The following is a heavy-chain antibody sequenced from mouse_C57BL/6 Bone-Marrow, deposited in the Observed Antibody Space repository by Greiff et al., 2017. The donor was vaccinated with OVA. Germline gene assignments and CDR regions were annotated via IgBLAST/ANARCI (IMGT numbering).Heavy chain of an antibody. Sequence: VQLKQSGPELVKPGASVKMSCKASGYTFTDYNMHWVKQSHGKSLEWIGYINPNNGGTSYNQKFKGKATLTVNKSSSTAYMELRSLTSEDSAVYYWARLGLNGYDWYFDVWGTGTTVTVSS. CDR2: INPNNGGT. J-gene: IGHJ1*03. CDR3: ARLGLNGYDWYFDV. D-gene: IGHD2-2*01. CDR1: GYTFTDYN. V-gene: IGHV1-22*01.